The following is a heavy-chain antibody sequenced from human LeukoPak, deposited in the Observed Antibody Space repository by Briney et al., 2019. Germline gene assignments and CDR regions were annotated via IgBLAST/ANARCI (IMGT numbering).Heavy chain of an antibody. Sequence: SETLSLTCTVSGGSINFWSWIRQPPGKELEWIGIFYFHGRTEYNPSLKSRVTISTDTSENQVSLYLNSVTAADTAVYYCAKPMTTVRRDAFDIWGQGTMVTVSS. J-gene: IGHJ3*02. CDR1: GGSINF. CDR2: FYFHGRT. D-gene: IGHD4-17*01. V-gene: IGHV4-59*01. CDR3: AKPMTTVRRDAFDI.